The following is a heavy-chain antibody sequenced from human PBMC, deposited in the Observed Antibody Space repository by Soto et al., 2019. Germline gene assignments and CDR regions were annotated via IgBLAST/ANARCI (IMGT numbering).Heavy chain of an antibody. D-gene: IGHD2-21*02. Sequence: SETLSLTCTLSGGSLNSEHYHWTWIRQAPGKGLEWIGYIHYTGSVRYNPSLQSRITMSVDTSKNLFSLNLSSVTAADTAVYFCVREDDGGDRDYYGLDVWGQGTMVTVSS. V-gene: IGHV4-30-4*01. CDR3: VREDDGGDRDYYGLDV. J-gene: IGHJ6*02. CDR1: GGSLNSEHYH. CDR2: IHYTGSV.